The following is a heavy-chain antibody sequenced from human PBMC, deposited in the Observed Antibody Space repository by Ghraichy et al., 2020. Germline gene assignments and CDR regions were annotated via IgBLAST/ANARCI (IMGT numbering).Heavy chain of an antibody. CDR3: AKDRGPRPTVARTYFDY. J-gene: IGHJ4*02. CDR2: ISGSGGST. Sequence: GGSLRLSCAASGFTFSSYAMSWVRQAPGKGLEWVSAISGSGGSTYYADSVKGRFTISRDNSKNTLYLQMNSLRAEDTAVYYCAKDRGPRPTVARTYFDYWGQGTLVTVSS. CDR1: GFTFSSYA. V-gene: IGHV3-23*01. D-gene: IGHD2-15*01.